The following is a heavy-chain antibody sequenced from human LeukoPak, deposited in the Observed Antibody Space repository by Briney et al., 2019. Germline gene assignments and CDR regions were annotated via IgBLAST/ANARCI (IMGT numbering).Heavy chain of an antibody. CDR1: GGSISSGSYY. Sequence: PSETLSLTCTVSGGSISSGSYYWTWIRQPAGKGLEWIGRVYTSGTTNYNPSLQSRVTISVDTSKNQFSLRLSSVTAADTAVYYCARGDRDHDYWGQGTLVTVSS. D-gene: IGHD2-21*02. J-gene: IGHJ4*02. CDR3: ARGDRDHDY. CDR2: VYTSGTT. V-gene: IGHV4-61*02.